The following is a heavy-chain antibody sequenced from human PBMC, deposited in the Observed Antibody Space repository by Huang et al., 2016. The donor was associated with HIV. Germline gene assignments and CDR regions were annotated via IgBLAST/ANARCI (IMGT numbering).Heavy chain of an antibody. CDR3: ARLPGSITMIRGVITDPY. CDR1: GGSISSDNYY. V-gene: IGHV4-39*02. J-gene: IGHJ4*02. D-gene: IGHD3-10*01. CDR2: IYYSGST. Sequence: QLQLQESGPGLVKPSETLSLTCTVSGGSISSDNYYWGWIRQPPGKGLAWIGSIYYSGSTYYNPSLKRRVTIPVDTSKNHFSLRMRSVTAADTAVYYCARLPGSITMIRGVITDPYWGQGTLVTVSS.